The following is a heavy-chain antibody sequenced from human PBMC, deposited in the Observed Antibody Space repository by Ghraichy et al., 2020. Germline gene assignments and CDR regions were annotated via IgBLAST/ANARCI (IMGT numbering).Heavy chain of an antibody. CDR2: IYHSGST. CDR3: ARAREYYYDSEPGAFDI. J-gene: IGHJ3*02. CDR1: GGSISSGGYS. V-gene: IGHV4-30-2*01. D-gene: IGHD3-10*01. Sequence: SETLSLTCAVSGGSISSGGYSWSWIRQPPGKGLEWIGYIYHSGSTYYNPSLKSRVTISVDRSKNQFSLKLSSVTAADTAVYYCARAREYYYDSEPGAFDIWGQGTMVTVSS.